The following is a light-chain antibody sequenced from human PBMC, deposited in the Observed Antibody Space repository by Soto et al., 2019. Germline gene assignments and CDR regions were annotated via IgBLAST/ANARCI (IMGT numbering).Light chain of an antibody. CDR1: QSITTY. CDR3: QKSRLWFT. CDR2: DAS. Sequence: EIVLTQSPATLSLSPGERATLSCRASQSITTYLAWYQHRPGQAPRLLIYDASTRATGIPARFSGSGSGTDFTITIRRLEAEDVSVYYRQKSRLWFTFGGGTKVEIK. J-gene: IGKJ4*01. V-gene: IGKV3-11*01.